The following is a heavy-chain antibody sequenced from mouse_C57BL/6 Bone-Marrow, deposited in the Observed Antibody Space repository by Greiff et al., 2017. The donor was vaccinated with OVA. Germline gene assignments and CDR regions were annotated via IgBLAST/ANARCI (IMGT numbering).Heavy chain of an antibody. CDR3: ARCGGCDGYLDFDV. J-gene: IGHJ1*03. Sequence: VQLQQSGAELARPGASVKMSCKASGYTFTSYTMHWVKQRPGQGLEWIGYINPSSGYTKYNQKFKDKATLTAAKSSSTAYMQLSSLTSEDAAVYDYARCGGCDGYLDFDVWGTGTTVTVSS. V-gene: IGHV1-4*01. CDR1: GYTFTSYT. D-gene: IGHD2-3*01. CDR2: INPSSGYT.